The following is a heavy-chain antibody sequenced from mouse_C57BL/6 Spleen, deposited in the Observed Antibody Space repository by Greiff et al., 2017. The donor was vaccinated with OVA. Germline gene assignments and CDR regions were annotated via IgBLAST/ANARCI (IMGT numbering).Heavy chain of an antibody. CDR1: GFTFTDYY. D-gene: IGHD2-4*01. J-gene: IGHJ2*01. CDR2: IRNKANGYTT. V-gene: IGHV7-3*01. CDR3: ARSLYDYEYYFDY. Sequence: EVKLMESGGGLVQPGGSLSLSCAASGFTFTDYYMSWVRQPPGKALEWLGFIRNKANGYTTEYSASVKGRFTISRDNSQSILYLQMNALRAEDSATYYCARSLYDYEYYFDYWGQGTTLTVSS.